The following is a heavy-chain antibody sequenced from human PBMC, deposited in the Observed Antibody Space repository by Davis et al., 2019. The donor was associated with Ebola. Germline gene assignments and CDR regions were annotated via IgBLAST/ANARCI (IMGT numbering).Heavy chain of an antibody. CDR2: ISGSGGST. CDR3: ARGPSTGNSFSY. D-gene: IGHD6-13*01. V-gene: IGHV3-23*01. CDR1: GFTFSSYA. Sequence: GGSLRLSCAASGFTFSSYAMSWVRQAPGKGLEWVSAISGSGGSTYYADSVKGRFTISRDNAKNSLYLQMNSLRAEDTAVYYCARGPSTGNSFSYWGQGTLVTVSS. J-gene: IGHJ4*02.